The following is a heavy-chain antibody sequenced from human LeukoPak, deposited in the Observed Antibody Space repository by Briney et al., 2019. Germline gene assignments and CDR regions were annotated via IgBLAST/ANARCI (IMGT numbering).Heavy chain of an antibody. CDR1: GYTFTGYN. CDR2: INPNSGGT. CDR3: ARPMGVAGTRAGMDFDY. J-gene: IGHJ4*02. D-gene: IGHD6-19*01. Sequence: ASVKVSCKASGYTFTGYNMHRERQAPGQGHEWMGRINPNSGGTNYAQKFQGRVTMTRYTSISTVYMEMSRLRSDDTAVYYCARPMGVAGTRAGMDFDYWGQGTLVTVSS. V-gene: IGHV1-2*06.